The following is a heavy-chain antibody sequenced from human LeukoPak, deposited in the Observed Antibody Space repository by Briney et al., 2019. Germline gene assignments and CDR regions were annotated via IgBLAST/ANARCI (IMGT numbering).Heavy chain of an antibody. V-gene: IGHV4-30-4*08. CDR2: IYYSGST. J-gene: IGHJ4*02. CDR3: ARAGTIGSDY. D-gene: IGHD1-26*01. CDR1: GGSFSGYY. Sequence: SETLSLTCAVYGGSFSGYYWSWLRQPPGKGLEWIGYIYYSGSTYYNPSLKSRVTISVDTSKNQFSLKLSSVTAADTAVYYCARAGTIGSDYWGQGTLVTVSS.